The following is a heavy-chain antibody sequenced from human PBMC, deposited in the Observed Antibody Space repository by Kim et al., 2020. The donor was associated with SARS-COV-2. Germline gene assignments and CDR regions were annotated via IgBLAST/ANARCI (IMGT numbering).Heavy chain of an antibody. J-gene: IGHJ2*01. V-gene: IGHV1-3*01. D-gene: IGHD6-13*01. CDR3: ARGSRAAGSYWYFDL. CDR1: GYTFTSYA. CDR2: INAGNGNT. Sequence: ASVKVSCKASGYTFTSYAMHWVRQAPGQRLEWMGWINAGNGNTKYSQKFQGRVTITRDTSASTACMELSSLRSEDTAVYYCARGSRAAGSYWYFDLWGRGTLVTVSS.